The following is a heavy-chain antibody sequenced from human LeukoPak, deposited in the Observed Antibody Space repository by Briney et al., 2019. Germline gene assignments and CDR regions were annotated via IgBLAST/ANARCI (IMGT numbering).Heavy chain of an antibody. CDR1: AFSFINAW. CDR2: IKSKPDGGTT. V-gene: IGHV3-15*01. Sequence: GESLKLSCAASAFSFINAWMNWVRQAPGKGLEWVGRIKSKPDGGTTAYASPVKGRFTISRDDSRDMVYLQMNSLKTDDTAMYYCTTDHSYYGWGDFWGQGTLVTVSS. D-gene: IGHD4-11*01. J-gene: IGHJ4*02. CDR3: TTDHSYYGWGDF.